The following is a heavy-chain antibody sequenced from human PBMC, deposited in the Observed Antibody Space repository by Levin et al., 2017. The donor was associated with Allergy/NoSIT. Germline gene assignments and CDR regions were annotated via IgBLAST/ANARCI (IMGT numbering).Heavy chain of an antibody. CDR1: GFTFSSYG. Sequence: GESLKISCAASGFTFSSYGMHWVRQAPGKGLEWVAVISYDGSNKYYADSVKGRFTISRDNSKNTLYLQMNSLRAEDTAVYYCAKDDGPFIVVVPAAPIDYWGQGTLVTVSS. D-gene: IGHD2-2*01. CDR2: ISYDGSNK. CDR3: AKDDGPFIVVVPAAPIDY. J-gene: IGHJ4*02. V-gene: IGHV3-30*18.